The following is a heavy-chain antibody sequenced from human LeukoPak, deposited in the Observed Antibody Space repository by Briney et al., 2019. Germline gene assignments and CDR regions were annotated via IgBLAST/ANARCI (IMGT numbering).Heavy chain of an antibody. CDR1: GYTFTGYY. V-gene: IGHV1-2*02. CDR3: ARELRDGYISPQLDY. D-gene: IGHD5-12*01. CDR2: INPNSGGT. Sequence: ASVKVSCKASGYTFTGYYMHWVRQAPGQGVEGMGWINPNSGGTNYAQKFQGRVTMTRDTSISTAYMELSRLRSDDTAVYYCARELRDGYISPQLDYWGQGTLVTVSS. J-gene: IGHJ4*02.